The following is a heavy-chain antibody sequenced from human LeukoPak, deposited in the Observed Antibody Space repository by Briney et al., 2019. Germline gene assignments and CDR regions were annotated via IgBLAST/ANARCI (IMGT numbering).Heavy chain of an antibody. V-gene: IGHV3-53*01. CDR1: GFSVSNNY. CDR2: IYSGGDA. Sequence: GGSLRLSCAASGFSVSNNYMTWVRQAPGKGLEWVSVIYSGGDAYYAASVKGRFTISRDNSKNTLHLEMNNLRVEDTAVYYCARSFSSGWSDYWGQGTLVAVAS. J-gene: IGHJ4*02. CDR3: ARSFSSGWSDY. D-gene: IGHD6-19*01.